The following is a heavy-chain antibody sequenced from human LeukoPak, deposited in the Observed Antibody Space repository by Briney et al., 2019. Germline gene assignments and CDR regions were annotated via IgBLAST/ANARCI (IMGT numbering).Heavy chain of an antibody. CDR3: ARSPCSSTSCYYYYGMDV. CDR1: SGSFSGYY. CDR2: INHSGST. D-gene: IGHD2-2*01. V-gene: IGHV4-34*01. Sequence: SETLSLTCAVYSGSFSGYYWSWIRQPPGKGLEWIGEINHSGSTNFNPSLKSRVTISLDTSKNQFSLKVSSVTAADTAVYYCARSPCSSTSCYYYYGMDVWGQGTTVTVSS. J-gene: IGHJ6*02.